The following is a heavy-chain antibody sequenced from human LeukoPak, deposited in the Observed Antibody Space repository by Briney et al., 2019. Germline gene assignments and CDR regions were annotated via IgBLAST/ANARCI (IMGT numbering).Heavy chain of an antibody. CDR3: ARLRTYYYDGSGFRGDY. V-gene: IGHV4-34*01. J-gene: IGHJ4*02. D-gene: IGHD3-22*01. Sequence: SETLSLTCAVYGGSFSGYYWSWIRQPPGKGLEWIGEINHSGSTNYNPSLKSRVTISVDTSKNQFSLKLSSVTAADTAVYYCARLRTYYYDGSGFRGDYWGQGTLVTVSS. CDR2: INHSGST. CDR1: GGSFSGYY.